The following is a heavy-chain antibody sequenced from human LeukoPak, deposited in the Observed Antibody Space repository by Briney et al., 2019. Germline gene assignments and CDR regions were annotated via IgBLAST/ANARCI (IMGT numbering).Heavy chain of an antibody. Sequence: SETLSLTCAVYGGSFSGYYWSWIRQPPGKGLEWIGEINHSGSTNYNPSLKSRVAISVDTSKNQFSLKLSSVTAADTAVYYCARGALPAAYSGYDYWGQGTLVTVSS. CDR2: INHSGST. CDR1: GGSFSGYY. D-gene: IGHD2-2*01. J-gene: IGHJ4*02. V-gene: IGHV4-34*01. CDR3: ARGALPAAYSGYDY.